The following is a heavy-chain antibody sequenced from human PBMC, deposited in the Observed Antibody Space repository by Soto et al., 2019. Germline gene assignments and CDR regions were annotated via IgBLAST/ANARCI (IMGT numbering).Heavy chain of an antibody. D-gene: IGHD6-19*01. CDR3: ARMYSSGSGWFHP. CDR1: GNSITSGGYY. CDR2: FYSSGSI. V-gene: IGHV4-39*07. Sequence: PETLYLTCFFSGNSITSGGYYWSWIRHHPGKGLEWIGSFYSSGSIIYNPSLRSRVSISGDTSSNQFSMSLTSVTAADTARYYCARMYSSGSGWFHPWGQGTLVTVSS. J-gene: IGHJ5*02.